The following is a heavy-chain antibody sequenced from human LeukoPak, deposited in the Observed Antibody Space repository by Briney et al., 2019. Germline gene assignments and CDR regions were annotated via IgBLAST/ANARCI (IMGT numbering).Heavy chain of an antibody. CDR1: GFTFYSYW. CDR3: ARGGAARPSDY. Sequence: PGGSLRLSCAASGFTFYSYWMHWVRQAPGKGLVWVSCINGDGSTSNYADSVKGRFTISRDNAKNTLYLQMHSLRAEDTAVYYCARGGAARPSDYWGQGTLVTVSS. J-gene: IGHJ4*02. D-gene: IGHD6-6*01. V-gene: IGHV3-74*01. CDR2: INGDGSTS.